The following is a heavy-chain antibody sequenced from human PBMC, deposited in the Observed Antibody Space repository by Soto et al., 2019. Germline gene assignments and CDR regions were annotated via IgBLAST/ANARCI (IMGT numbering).Heavy chain of an antibody. V-gene: IGHV3-21*01. CDR2: ISSSSSYI. CDR1: GFTFSSYS. J-gene: IGHJ4*02. D-gene: IGHD5-12*01. Sequence: KPGGSLRLSCAASGFTFSSYSMNWVRQAPGKGLEWVSSISSSSSYIYYADSVKGRFTISRDNAKNSLYLQMNSLRAEDTAVYYCALERVEMATIYDYWGQGTLVTVSS. CDR3: ALERVEMATIYDY.